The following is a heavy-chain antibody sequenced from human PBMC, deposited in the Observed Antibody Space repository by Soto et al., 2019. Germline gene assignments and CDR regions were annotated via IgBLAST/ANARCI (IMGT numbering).Heavy chain of an antibody. V-gene: IGHV3-23*01. CDR2: IDDTGAGT. CDR3: AKQAPYIVLEATKSPGMDV. D-gene: IGHD2-8*02. J-gene: IGHJ6*02. Sequence: EAQLLESGGGLVQPGGSLRLSGAASGFPFSNYAMSWVGQAPGKGLEWVATIDDTGAGTYYADSVKGRFTISRDNSKNTLYLQMSSLRADDTAVYHCAKQAPYIVLEATKSPGMDVWGQGTTVTVSS. CDR1: GFPFSNYA.